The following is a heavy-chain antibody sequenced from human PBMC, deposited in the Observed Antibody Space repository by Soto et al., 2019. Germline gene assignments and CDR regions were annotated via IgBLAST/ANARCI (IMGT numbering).Heavy chain of an antibody. CDR2: IYYSGST. V-gene: IGHV4-59*01. CDR1: GGSISSYY. CDR3: ARDPRPGCAFDI. Sequence: SETLSLTCTVSGGSISSYYWSWIRQPPGKGLEWIGYIYYSGSTNYNPSLKSRVAISVDTSKNQFSLKLSSVTAADTAVYYCARDPRPGCAFDIWGQGTMVT. J-gene: IGHJ3*02.